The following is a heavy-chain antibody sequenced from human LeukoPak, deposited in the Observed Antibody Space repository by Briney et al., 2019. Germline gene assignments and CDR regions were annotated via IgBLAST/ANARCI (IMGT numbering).Heavy chain of an antibody. Sequence: PSETLSLTCTVAGGSIDSSDYYWGWIRQPPGKGPECIGGVYYSGSAYYTPSLKRRVTISIDTSKNQFSLKLSSVTAADTAVYYCARAKDRFYDSAYYFDYWGQGTLVTVSS. CDR2: VYYSGSA. D-gene: IGHD3-22*01. CDR1: GGSIDSSDYY. V-gene: IGHV4-39*07. J-gene: IGHJ4*02. CDR3: ARAKDRFYDSAYYFDY.